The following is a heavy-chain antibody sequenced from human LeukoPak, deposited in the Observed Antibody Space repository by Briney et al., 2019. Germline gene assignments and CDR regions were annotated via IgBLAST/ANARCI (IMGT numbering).Heavy chain of an antibody. CDR1: GFSFSSYQ. Sequence: PGGSLRLSCTGSGFSFSSYQMNWVRQAPGKGLEWVSHISDDDTTIYYADSVKGRFTISRDDAKSSLNLEMKSLRAEDTAIYYCARGHGTSWFPFDSWGQGTLVTVSS. CDR2: ISDDDTTI. D-gene: IGHD6-13*01. CDR3: ARGHGTSWFPFDS. V-gene: IGHV3-48*03. J-gene: IGHJ4*02.